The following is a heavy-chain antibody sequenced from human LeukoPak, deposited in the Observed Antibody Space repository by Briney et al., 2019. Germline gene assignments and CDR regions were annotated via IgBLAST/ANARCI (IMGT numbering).Heavy chain of an antibody. D-gene: IGHD2-2*01. Sequence: SETLSLTCTVSGGSISSYYWGWLRQPPGKGLEWIGSIYHSGSTYYNPSLKSRVTISVDTSKNQFSLKLSSVTAADTAVYYCARQFVVVPAARKPPFLKTDSRWFDPWGQGTLVTVSS. CDR1: GGSISSYY. V-gene: IGHV4-59*08. J-gene: IGHJ5*02. CDR2: IYHSGST. CDR3: ARQFVVVPAARKPPFLKTDSRWFDP.